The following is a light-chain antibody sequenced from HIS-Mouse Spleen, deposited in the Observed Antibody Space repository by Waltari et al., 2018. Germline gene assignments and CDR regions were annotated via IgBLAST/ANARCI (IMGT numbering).Light chain of an antibody. Sequence: SIELTQPPSVYGPHGKTARTTGSEDAFPKQNGDGYQQKTGQAPVLVIYKDSERPSGIPERFSGSSSGTTVTLTISGVQAEDEADYYCQSADSSGTYVVFGGGTKLTVL. CDR2: KDS. V-gene: IGLV3-25*03. CDR1: AFPKQN. J-gene: IGLJ2*01. CDR3: QSADSSGTYVV.